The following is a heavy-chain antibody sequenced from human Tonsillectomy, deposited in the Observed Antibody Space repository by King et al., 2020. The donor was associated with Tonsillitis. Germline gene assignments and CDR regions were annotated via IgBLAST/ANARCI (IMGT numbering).Heavy chain of an antibody. CDR1: GYTFTSYG. V-gene: IGHV1-18*04. CDR2: ISAYNGNT. J-gene: IGHJ2*01. D-gene: IGHD5-12*01. Sequence: VQLVESGAEVKKPGASVKVSCKASGYTFTSYGISWVRQAPGQGLEWMGWISAYNGNTNYAQKLQGRVTXTTDTSTSTAYMELRSLRSDDTAVYYWERDRRXRGYPEWYFDLWGRXXXVTVSS. CDR3: ERDRRXRGYPEWYFDL.